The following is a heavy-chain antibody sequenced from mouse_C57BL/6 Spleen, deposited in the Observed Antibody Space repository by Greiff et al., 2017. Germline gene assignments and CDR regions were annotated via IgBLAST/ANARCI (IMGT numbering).Heavy chain of an antibody. CDR2: INPAGSST. D-gene: IGHD3-1*01. CDR1: GFTFSDYY. V-gene: IGHV5-16*01. J-gene: IGHJ1*03. Sequence: EVQGVESEGGLVQPGSSMKLSCTASGFTFSDYYMAWVRQVPDKGLEWVANINPAGSSTYYLDSLKSRSIITRDYAKNVIYLQMSSIKAEYTATYYCAGDRGDSWYFDVWGTGTTVNVSS. CDR3: AGDRGDSWYFDV.